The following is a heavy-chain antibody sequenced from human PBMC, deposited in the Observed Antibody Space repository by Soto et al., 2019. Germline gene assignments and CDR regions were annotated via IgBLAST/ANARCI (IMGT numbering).Heavy chain of an antibody. D-gene: IGHD2-21*02. CDR2: IYYSGST. J-gene: IGHJ3*02. CDR3: ARDRVVVVTAILSYGAFDI. V-gene: IGHV4-31*03. Sequence: QVQLQESGPGLVKPSQTLSLTCTVSGGSISSGGYYWSWIRQHPGKGLEWIGYIYYSGSTYYNPSLKSRVTISVDTSKNQFSLKLSSVTAADTAVYYCARDRVVVVTAILSYGAFDIWGQGTMVTVSS. CDR1: GGSISSGGYY.